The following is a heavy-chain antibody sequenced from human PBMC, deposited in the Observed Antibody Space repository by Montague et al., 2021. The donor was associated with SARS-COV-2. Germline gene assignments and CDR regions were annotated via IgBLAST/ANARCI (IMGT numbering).Heavy chain of an antibody. CDR1: GFTFSSYW. Sequence: SLRLSFAASGFTFSSYWMHWVRQAPGKGLVWVSRINSDGSSTSYADSVKGRFTISRDNAKNTLYLQMNSLRAEDTAVYYCARDLMTSGYSSGWYYYYGMDVWGQGTTVTVSS. V-gene: IGHV3-74*01. D-gene: IGHD6-19*01. CDR2: INSDGSST. J-gene: IGHJ6*02. CDR3: ARDLMTSGYSSGWYYYYGMDV.